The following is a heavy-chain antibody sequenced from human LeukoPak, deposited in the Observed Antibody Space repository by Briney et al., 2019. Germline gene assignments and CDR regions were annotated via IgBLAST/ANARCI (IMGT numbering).Heavy chain of an antibody. CDR2: IYTSGTT. D-gene: IGHD3-10*01. CDR3: ARDAKYYYGSRTYFFFEY. Sequence: SETLSLTCTVSGGSISSGSYYWSWIRQPAGKGLEWIGHIYTSGTTNYNPSLKSRVTMSIDTPKNQFSLKLSSVTAADTAIYYCARDAKYYYGSRTYFFFEYWGQGTLLSVSS. CDR1: GGSISSGSYY. J-gene: IGHJ4*02. V-gene: IGHV4-61*09.